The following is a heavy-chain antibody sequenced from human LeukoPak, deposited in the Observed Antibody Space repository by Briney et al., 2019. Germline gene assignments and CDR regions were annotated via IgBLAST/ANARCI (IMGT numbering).Heavy chain of an antibody. CDR3: ARFGGYDSRDY. V-gene: IGHV3-23*01. CDR2: ITGSGDST. D-gene: IGHD3-22*01. Sequence: GGSLRLSCAASGFTFSTYAMSWVRQAPGKGLEWVSAITGSGDSTYYADSVRGRFTISRDNSKNTLYLQMNSLRAEDTAVYYCARFGGYDSRDYWGQGTLVTVSS. J-gene: IGHJ4*02. CDR1: GFTFSTYA.